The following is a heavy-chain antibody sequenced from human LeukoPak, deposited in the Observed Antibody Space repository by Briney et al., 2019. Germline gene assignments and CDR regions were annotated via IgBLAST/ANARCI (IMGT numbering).Heavy chain of an antibody. V-gene: IGHV3-74*01. CDR1: GFTLSSYW. D-gene: IGHD2/OR15-2a*01. CDR3: ARGIID. CDR2: IYSDGITT. Sequence: GGSLRLSCAASGFTLSSYWMHWVRQAPGKGLVWVSRIYSDGITTTYADSVKGRFTVSRDTSKNTLYLQMNSLRVEDTAVYYCARGIIDWGQGTLVTVSS. J-gene: IGHJ4*02.